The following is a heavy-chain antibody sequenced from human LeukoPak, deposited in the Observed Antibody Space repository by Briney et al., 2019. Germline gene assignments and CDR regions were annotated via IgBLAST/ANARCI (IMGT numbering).Heavy chain of an antibody. CDR1: GGSISSSNW. Sequence: SETLSLTCAVSGGSISSSNWWSWVRQPPGKGLEWIREIYHSGSTNYNPSLKSRVTISVDKSKNQFSLKLSSVTAADTAVYYCARDPGRITMVRGVIARWFDPWGQGTLVTVSS. D-gene: IGHD3-10*01. CDR2: IYHSGST. CDR3: ARDPGRITMVRGVIARWFDP. J-gene: IGHJ5*02. V-gene: IGHV4-4*02.